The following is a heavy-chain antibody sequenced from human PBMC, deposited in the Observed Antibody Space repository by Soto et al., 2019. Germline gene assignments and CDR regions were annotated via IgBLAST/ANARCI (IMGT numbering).Heavy chain of an antibody. CDR2: ISYDGSNK. J-gene: IGHJ4*02. V-gene: IGHV3-30-3*01. CDR1: GFTFSSYA. D-gene: IGHD1-26*01. CDR3: ARDYSGSYYSYFDY. Sequence: QVQLVESGGGVVQPGRSLRLSCAASGFTFSSYAMHWVRQAPGKGLEWVAVISYDGSNKYYADSVKGRFTIPRDNSKNTLYRQMNSLRAEDTAVYYCARDYSGSYYSYFDYWGQGTLVTVSS.